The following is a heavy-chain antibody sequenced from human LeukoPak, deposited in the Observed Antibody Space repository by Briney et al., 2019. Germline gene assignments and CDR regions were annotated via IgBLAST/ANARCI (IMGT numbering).Heavy chain of an antibody. CDR1: GFTFSSYA. D-gene: IGHD6-13*01. CDR2: ISGSGGST. CDR3: AKQSAGSAAWYSLHYDF. Sequence: GGSLRLSCAASGFTFSSYAMSWVRQAPGKGLEWVSAISGSGGSTYYADSVKGRFTISRDNSKDTLYLQMNGLRAEDTAVYFCAKQSAGSAAWYSLHYDFWGQGTLVTVSS. J-gene: IGHJ4*02. V-gene: IGHV3-23*01.